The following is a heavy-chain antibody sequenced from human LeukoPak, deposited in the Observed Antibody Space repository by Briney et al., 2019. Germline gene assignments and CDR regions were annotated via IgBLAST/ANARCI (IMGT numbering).Heavy chain of an antibody. V-gene: IGHV4-38-2*01. J-gene: IGHJ6*03. CDR2: IYHSGST. Sequence: SETLSLTCAVSGYSISSGYYWGWVRQPPGKGLEWIGSIYHSGSTYYNPSLKSRVTISVDTSKNQFSLKLSSVTAADTAVYYCARPGAPYYYYYMDVWGKGTTVTVSS. CDR1: GYSISSGYY. D-gene: IGHD3-10*01. CDR3: ARPGAPYYYYYMDV.